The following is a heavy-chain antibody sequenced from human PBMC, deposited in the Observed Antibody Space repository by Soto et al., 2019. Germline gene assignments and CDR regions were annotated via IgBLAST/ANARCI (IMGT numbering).Heavy chain of an antibody. CDR1: GGPIRSYY. Sequence: SETLSLTCSVSGGPIRSYYLSWVRQAPGKGLEWIAYIAYTGITGYNPSLRSRVTISGDTSQNVFSLKMTSVTATDTAVYYCAREGFSGYEALDYWGQGILVTVSS. CDR3: AREGFSGYEALDY. D-gene: IGHD5-12*01. V-gene: IGHV4-59*01. J-gene: IGHJ4*02. CDR2: IAYTGIT.